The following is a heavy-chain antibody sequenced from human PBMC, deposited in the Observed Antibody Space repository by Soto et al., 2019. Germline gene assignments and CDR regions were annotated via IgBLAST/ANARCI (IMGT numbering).Heavy chain of an antibody. CDR3: ARVASDYINSVDN. V-gene: IGHV3-23*01. CDR1: GFTFNAYA. J-gene: IGHJ4*02. D-gene: IGHD4-4*01. Sequence: EVQLLESGGGLVQPGGSLRLSCAASGFTFNAYAMTWVRQAPGKGLEWVSAIGGSGGNRYYADSVRGRFTISRXXXXXXXXXXXXSXRVEDTAVYYCARVASDYINSVDNWGQGILVTVSS. CDR2: IGGSGGNR.